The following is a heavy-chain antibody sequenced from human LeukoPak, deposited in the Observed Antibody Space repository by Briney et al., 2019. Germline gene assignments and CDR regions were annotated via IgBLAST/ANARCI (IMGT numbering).Heavy chain of an antibody. V-gene: IGHV4-4*07. J-gene: IGHJ5*02. Sequence: SETLSLTCTVSGGSISGYYWSWIRQPAGKGLEWIGHVDTSGRTNYNSSLMSRVTMSVDTSKHQFSLRLTSVTAADTAVYYCARHWSHSVAQFGRYYWFDPWGQGTLVTVSS. CDR2: VDTSGRT. CDR3: ARHWSHSVAQFGRYYWFDP. CDR1: GGSISGYY. D-gene: IGHD2-15*01.